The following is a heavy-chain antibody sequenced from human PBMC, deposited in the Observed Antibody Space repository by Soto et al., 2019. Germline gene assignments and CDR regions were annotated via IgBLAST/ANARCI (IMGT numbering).Heavy chain of an antibody. CDR1: GGSISSND. D-gene: IGHD6-13*01. J-gene: IGHJ4*02. V-gene: IGHV4-59*01. CDR3: ARYRREAVAGYTLDN. Sequence: SETLPLTCTVSGGSISSNDLTWIRQRPGKGLEWIGYVYNSGSTNYNPSLESRVTISEDTSKSQFSLKVNSMTAADTAVYYCARYRREAVAGYTLDNWGQGILVTVSS. CDR2: VYNSGST.